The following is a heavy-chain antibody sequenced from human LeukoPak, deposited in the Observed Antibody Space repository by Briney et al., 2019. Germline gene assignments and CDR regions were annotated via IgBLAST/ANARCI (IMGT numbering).Heavy chain of an antibody. CDR2: IKQDGSEK. J-gene: IGHJ4*02. CDR1: GFTVSSNY. D-gene: IGHD3-10*01. V-gene: IGHV3-7*01. CDR3: ARDGSSYDY. Sequence: GGSLRLSCAASGFTVSSNYMSWVRQAPGKGLEWVANIKQDGSEKYYVDSVKGRFTISRDNAKNSLYLQMNSLRAEDTAVYYCARDGSSYDYWGQGTLVTVSS.